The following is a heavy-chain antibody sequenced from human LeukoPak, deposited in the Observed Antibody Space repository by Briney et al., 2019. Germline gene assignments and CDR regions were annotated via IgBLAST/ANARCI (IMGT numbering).Heavy chain of an antibody. CDR2: IYHSGST. V-gene: IGHV4-38-2*02. D-gene: IGHD6-6*01. CDR3: PRERSSSSDY. CDR1: GYSISSGYY. Sequence: SETLSLTCAVSGYSISSGYYWGWIRPPPGKGLEWIGSIYHSGSTYYNPSLKSRVTISVDTSKNQFSLKLSSVTAADAAIYYCPRERSSSSDYWGQGTLVTVSS. J-gene: IGHJ4*02.